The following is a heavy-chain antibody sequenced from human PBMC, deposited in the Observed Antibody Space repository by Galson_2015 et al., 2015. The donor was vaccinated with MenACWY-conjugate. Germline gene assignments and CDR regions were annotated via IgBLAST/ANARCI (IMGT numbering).Heavy chain of an antibody. D-gene: IGHD2-2*01. CDR1: RFTFSSYG. J-gene: IGHJ4*02. V-gene: IGHV3-33*01. CDR3: ARDYCSSTSCYFDY. Sequence: SLRLSCAASRFTFSSYGMHWVRQAPGKGLEWVAVIWSDGSNKYSADSVKGRFTISRDNSKNTLYLQMNSLRAEDTSVYYCARDYCSSTSCYFDYWGQGTLVTVSS. CDR2: IWSDGSNK.